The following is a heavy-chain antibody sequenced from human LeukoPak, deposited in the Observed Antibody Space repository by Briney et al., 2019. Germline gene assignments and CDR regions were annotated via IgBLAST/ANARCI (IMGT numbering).Heavy chain of an antibody. CDR2: INSDGSEG. Sequence: GGSLRLSCAASGFTFSNAWMSWVRRAPGKGLEWVASINSDGSEGYYADVVKGRFTISGDNAKNSLYLQINSLRAEDTAVYYCARSSYSSSSSVWGQGTMVTVSS. V-gene: IGHV3-7*03. CDR3: ARSSYSSSSSV. CDR1: GFTFSNAW. D-gene: IGHD6-6*01. J-gene: IGHJ3*01.